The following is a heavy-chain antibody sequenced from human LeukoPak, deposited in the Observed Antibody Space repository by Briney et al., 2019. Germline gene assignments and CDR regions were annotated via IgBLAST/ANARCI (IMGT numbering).Heavy chain of an antibody. Sequence: PGGSLRLSCAASGFTFSSYGMHWVRQAPGKGLEWVAFIRYDGSNKYYADSVKGRFTISRDNSKNTLYLQMNSLRAEDTAVNYCAREFCSGANCYPMGAFDMWGQGTMVTVSS. V-gene: IGHV3-30*02. CDR1: GFTFSSYG. CDR2: IRYDGSNK. CDR3: AREFCSGANCYPMGAFDM. D-gene: IGHD2-15*01. J-gene: IGHJ3*02.